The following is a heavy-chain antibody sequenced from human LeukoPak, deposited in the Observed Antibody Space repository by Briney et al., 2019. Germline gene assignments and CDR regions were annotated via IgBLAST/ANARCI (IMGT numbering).Heavy chain of an antibody. Sequence: ASVKVSCKASGYTFTSYDINWVRQATGQGLEWMGWMNPNSGNTGYAQKFQGRVTMTGNTSISTAYMELSSLRSEDTAVYYCALAYHIAAAGGMDVWGQGTTVTVSS. CDR3: ALAYHIAAAGGMDV. D-gene: IGHD6-13*01. CDR1: GYTFTSYD. V-gene: IGHV1-8*01. J-gene: IGHJ6*02. CDR2: MNPNSGNT.